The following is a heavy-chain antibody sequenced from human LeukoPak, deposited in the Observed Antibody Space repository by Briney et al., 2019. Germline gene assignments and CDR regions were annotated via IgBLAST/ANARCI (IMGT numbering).Heavy chain of an antibody. CDR3: ARESVVVTAPSAFDI. CDR2: IIPIFGTA. J-gene: IGHJ3*02. V-gene: IGHV1-69*13. D-gene: IGHD2-21*02. Sequence: ASVKVSCKASGGTFSSYAISWVRQASGQGLEWMGGIIPIFGTANYAQKFQGRVTITADESTSTAYMELSSLRSEDAAVYYCARESVVVTAPSAFDIWGQGTMVTVSS. CDR1: GGTFSSYA.